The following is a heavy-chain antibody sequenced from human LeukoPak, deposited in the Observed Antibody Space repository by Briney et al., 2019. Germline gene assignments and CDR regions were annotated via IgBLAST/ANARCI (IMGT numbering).Heavy chain of an antibody. D-gene: IGHD3-22*01. CDR2: LSANGGST. J-gene: IGHJ3*02. CDR3: ARSHLIVVVIPAVAFDI. CDR1: GFRFSSFG. V-gene: IGHV3-23*01. Sequence: GGSLRLSCAASGFRFSSFGMGWVRQAPGKGLEWVSLLSANGGSTSYADSVKGRFTISRDNSKNTLYLQMNSLRAEDTAVYYCARSHLIVVVIPAVAFDIWGQGTMVTVSS.